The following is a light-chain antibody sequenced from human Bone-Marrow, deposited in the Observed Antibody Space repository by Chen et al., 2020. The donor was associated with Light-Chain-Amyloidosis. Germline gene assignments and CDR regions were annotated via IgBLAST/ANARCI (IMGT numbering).Light chain of an antibody. V-gene: IGLV3-21*02. CDR3: QVWDRSSDRPV. Sequence: SYVLTQPSSVSVAPGQTATIAWGGNNIGSTSVHWYQQTPGQAPLLVVYDDSYRPSGIPERLSGSNSGNTATLTSSRVEAGDEADYYCQVWDRSSDRPVFGGGTKLTVL. CDR2: DDS. J-gene: IGLJ3*02. CDR1: NIGSTS.